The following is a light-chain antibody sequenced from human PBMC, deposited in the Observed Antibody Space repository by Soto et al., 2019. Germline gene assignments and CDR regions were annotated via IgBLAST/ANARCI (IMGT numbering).Light chain of an antibody. CDR3: VLYMGSGIWV. V-gene: IGLV8-61*01. Sequence: HTVVTQEPSFSVSPGGTVTLTCGLSSGSVSTSYYPSWYQQTPGQAPRTLIYSTNTRSSGVPDRFSGSILGNKAALTITGAQADDESDYYCVLYMGSGIWVFGGGTNLTVL. J-gene: IGLJ3*02. CDR2: STN. CDR1: SGSVSTSYY.